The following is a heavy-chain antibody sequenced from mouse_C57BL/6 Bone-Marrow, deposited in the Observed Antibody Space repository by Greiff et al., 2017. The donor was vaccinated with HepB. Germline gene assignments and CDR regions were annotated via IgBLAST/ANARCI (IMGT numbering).Heavy chain of an antibody. V-gene: IGHV3-6*01. CDR2: ISYDGSN. Sequence: EVQLQQSGPGLVKPSQSLSLTCSVTGYSITSGYYWNWIRQFPGNKLEWMGYISYDGSNNYNPSLKNRISITRDTSKNQFFLKLNSVTTEDTATYYCARDLIDSSGLFAYWGQGTLVTVSA. CDR1: GYSITSGYY. CDR3: ARDLIDSSGLFAY. J-gene: IGHJ3*01. D-gene: IGHD3-2*02.